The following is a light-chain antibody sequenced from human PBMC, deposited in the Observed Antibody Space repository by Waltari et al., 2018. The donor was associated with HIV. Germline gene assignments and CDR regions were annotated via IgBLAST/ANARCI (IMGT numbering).Light chain of an antibody. CDR1: RSDIGNYAY. V-gene: IGLV2-8*01. Sequence: QSALTQPPSASGSPEQSVTLSCTGTRSDIGNYAYVPWYQQHPGKAPKRLIYEVDKRPSGVPDRFSGSKSGDTASLTVSGLQAEDEADYYCASYGGRNNRVLFGGGTRLTVL. CDR3: ASYGGRNNRVL. CDR2: EVD. J-gene: IGLJ2*01.